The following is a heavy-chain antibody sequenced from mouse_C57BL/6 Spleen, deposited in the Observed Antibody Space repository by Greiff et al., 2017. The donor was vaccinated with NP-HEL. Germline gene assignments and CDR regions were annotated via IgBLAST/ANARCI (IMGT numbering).Heavy chain of an antibody. CDR2: IYPSDSET. Sequence: QVQLQQPGAELVRPGSSVKLSCKASGYTFTSYWMDWVKQRPGQGLEWIGNIYPSDSETHYNQKFKDKATLTVDKSSSTAYMQLSSLTSEASAVYYCARYEDGNYYFDYWGQGTTLTVSS. V-gene: IGHV1-61*01. CDR1: GYTFTSYW. D-gene: IGHD2-1*01. J-gene: IGHJ2*01. CDR3: ARYEDGNYYFDY.